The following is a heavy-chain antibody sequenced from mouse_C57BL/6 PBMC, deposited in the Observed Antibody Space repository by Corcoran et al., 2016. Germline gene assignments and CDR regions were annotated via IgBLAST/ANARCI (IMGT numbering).Heavy chain of an antibody. J-gene: IGHJ3*01. CDR2: ISYDGSN. V-gene: IGHV3-6*01. CDR1: GYSITSGYY. CDR3: ARGFAY. Sequence: DVHLRESGPGLLKPSQSLSLTCSVTGYSITSGYYWNWIRQFPGNKLEWMGYISYDGSNNYNPSLKNRISITRDTSKNQFFLKLNSVTTEDTATYYCARGFAYWGQGTLVTVSA.